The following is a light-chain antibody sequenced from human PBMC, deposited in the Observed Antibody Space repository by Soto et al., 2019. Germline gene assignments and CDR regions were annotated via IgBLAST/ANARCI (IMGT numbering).Light chain of an antibody. CDR2: GNS. CDR3: QSYDSSLSAVV. J-gene: IGLJ2*01. V-gene: IGLV1-40*01. CDR1: SSNIGAGYD. Sequence: QSVLTQPPSVSGAPGQRVTISFTGSSSNIGAGYDVHWYQQLPGTAPKLLLYGNSNRPSGVPDRFSGSKSGTSASLAITGLQAEDEADYYCQSYDSSLSAVVFGGGTKLTVL.